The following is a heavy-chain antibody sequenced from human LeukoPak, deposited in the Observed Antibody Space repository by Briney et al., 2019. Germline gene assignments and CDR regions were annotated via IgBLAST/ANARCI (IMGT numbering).Heavy chain of an antibody. CDR3: VRDRGTYRPIDY. CDR1: AFSLNAYN. Sequence: GGSLRLSCAASAFSLNAYNMNWVRQAPGKGLEWVSSISYTGTYIYYADSVKGRFTISRDNAQNSLYLQMNSLRAEDTATYYCVRDRGTYRPIDYWGQGTLVTVSS. J-gene: IGHJ4*02. CDR2: ISYTGTYI. V-gene: IGHV3-21*04. D-gene: IGHD1-26*01.